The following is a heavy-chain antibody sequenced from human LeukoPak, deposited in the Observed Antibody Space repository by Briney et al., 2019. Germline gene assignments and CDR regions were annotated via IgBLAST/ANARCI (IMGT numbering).Heavy chain of an antibody. CDR1: GFTFSSYA. J-gene: IGHJ4*02. CDR3: ARSPYDYSMIYFDY. Sequence: QAGGSLRLSCAASGFTFSSYAMHWVRQAPGKGLEWVAVISYDGSNKYYADSVKGRFTISRDNSKNTLYLQMNSLRAEDTAVYYRARSPYDYSMIYFDYWGQGTLVTVSS. CDR2: ISYDGSNK. D-gene: IGHD3-16*01. V-gene: IGHV3-30-3*01.